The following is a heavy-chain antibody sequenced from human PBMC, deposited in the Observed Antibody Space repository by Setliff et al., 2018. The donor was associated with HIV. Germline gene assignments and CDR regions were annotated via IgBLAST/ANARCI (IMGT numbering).Heavy chain of an antibody. CDR1: GFTFSSYS. J-gene: IGHJ4*02. D-gene: IGHD1-26*01. CDR3: ARDRYSGSSTDY. V-gene: IGHV3-48*01. Sequence: GGSLRLSCAASGFTFSSYSMNWVRQAPGKGLEWVSYISSGSAGTTYYADSVKGRFTISRDNSKNTVYLQMNSLRAEDTAVYYCARDRYSGSSTDYWGQGTLVTVSS. CDR2: ISSGSAGTT.